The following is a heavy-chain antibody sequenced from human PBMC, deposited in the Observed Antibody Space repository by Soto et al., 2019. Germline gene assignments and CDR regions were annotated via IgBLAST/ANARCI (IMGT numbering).Heavy chain of an antibody. CDR2: ISSSSSTI. CDR3: ARGTIFGVVLFYFDY. J-gene: IGHJ4*02. CDR1: GFTFSSYS. V-gene: IGHV3-48*01. Sequence: EVQLVESGGGLVQPGGSLRLSCAASGFTFSSYSMNWVRQAPGKGREWVSYISSSSSTIYYADSVKGRFTISRDNDKNSLYLQMHSLRAEDTAVYYCARGTIFGVVLFYFDYWGPGTLVTVSS. D-gene: IGHD3-3*01.